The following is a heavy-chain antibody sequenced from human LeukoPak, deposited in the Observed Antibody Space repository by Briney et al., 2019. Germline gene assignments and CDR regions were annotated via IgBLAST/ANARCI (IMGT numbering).Heavy chain of an antibody. CDR2: XNPSAGST. J-gene: IGHJ6*02. V-gene: IGHV1-46*01. Sequence: ASVKVSFKASGYPXTNXYMHXVXXXXGQXXXXXGLXNPSAGSTSYAXKFQGRVTMTRDSSTSTGYMNLSSLRSEDTAEYYCGIAPTPYYYYGMDGWGQGTTVTVSS. CDR1: GYPXTNXY. CDR3: GIAPTPYYYYGMDG.